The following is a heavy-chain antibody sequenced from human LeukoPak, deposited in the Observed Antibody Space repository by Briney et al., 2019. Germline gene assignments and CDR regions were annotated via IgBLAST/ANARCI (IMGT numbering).Heavy chain of an antibody. Sequence: SETLSLTCTVSGGSISSGGYYWSWIRQPPGKGLEWIGYIYHSGSTYYNPSLKSRVTISVDRSKNQFSLKLSSVTAADTAVYYCARVRRSYFDYWGQGTLVTVSS. V-gene: IGHV4-30-2*01. D-gene: IGHD3-16*02. J-gene: IGHJ4*02. CDR3: ARVRRSYFDY. CDR1: GGSISSGGYY. CDR2: IYHSGST.